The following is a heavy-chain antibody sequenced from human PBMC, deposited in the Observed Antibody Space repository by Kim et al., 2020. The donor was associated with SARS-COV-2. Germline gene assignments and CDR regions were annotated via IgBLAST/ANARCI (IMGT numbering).Heavy chain of an antibody. CDR3: ARVCYYDSSGLADY. CDR1: GGSISSSSYY. CDR2: IYYSGST. Sequence: SETLSLTCTVSGGSISSSSYYWGWIRQPPGKGLEWIGSIYYSGSTYYNPSLKCRVTISVDTSKNQFSLKLSSVTAADAAVYYCARVCYYDSSGLADYWGQGTLVTVSS. D-gene: IGHD3-22*01. J-gene: IGHJ4*02. V-gene: IGHV4-39*07.